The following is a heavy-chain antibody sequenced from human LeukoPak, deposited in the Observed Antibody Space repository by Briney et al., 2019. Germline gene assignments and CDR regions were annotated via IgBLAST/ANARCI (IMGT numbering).Heavy chain of an antibody. V-gene: IGHV3-7*01. J-gene: IGHJ4*02. Sequence: GGSLRLSCAASGFTFSSYAMHWVRQAPGKGLEWVANIKQDGSEKYYVDSVKGRFTISRDNARNSLYLQMNSLRAEDTAVYYCARESITMIVVVTNYFDYWGQGTLVTVSS. CDR3: ARESITMIVVVTNYFDY. D-gene: IGHD3-22*01. CDR2: IKQDGSEK. CDR1: GFTFSSYA.